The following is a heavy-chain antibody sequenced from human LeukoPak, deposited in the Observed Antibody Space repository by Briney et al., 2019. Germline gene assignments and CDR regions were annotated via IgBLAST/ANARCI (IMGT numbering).Heavy chain of an antibody. CDR3: AKERYSSSSAYIDY. J-gene: IGHJ4*02. CDR2: ISYDGSNK. V-gene: IGHV3-30*18. D-gene: IGHD6-6*01. Sequence: GGSPRLSCAASGFSFSSYGIHWVRQAPGKGLEWVAVISYDGSNKYYADSVKGRFTISRDNSKNTLYLQMNSLRTEDTSVYYCAKERYSSSSAYIDYWGQGTLVTVSS. CDR1: GFSFSSYG.